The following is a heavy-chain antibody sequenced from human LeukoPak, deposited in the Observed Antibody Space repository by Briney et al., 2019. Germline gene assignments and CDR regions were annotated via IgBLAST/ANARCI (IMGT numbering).Heavy chain of an antibody. CDR3: ARDVHALGYCSGGSCYYYYYYYMDV. V-gene: IGHV4-38-2*02. D-gene: IGHD2-15*01. Sequence: SETLSLTCTVSGYSISSGHYWGWIRQPPGKGLEWIGSIYHSGSTYYNPSLKSRVTISVDTSKNQFSLKLSSVTAADTAVYYCARDVHALGYCSGGSCYYYYYYYMDVWGKGTTVTVSS. J-gene: IGHJ6*03. CDR2: IYHSGST. CDR1: GYSISSGHY.